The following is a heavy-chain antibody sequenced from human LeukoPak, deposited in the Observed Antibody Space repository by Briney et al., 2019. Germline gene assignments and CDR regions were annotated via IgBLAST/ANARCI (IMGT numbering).Heavy chain of an antibody. J-gene: IGHJ4*02. Sequence: GGSLRLSCTASGFAFSNHAMSWVRQAPGKGLEWVSSISISGGTTYYADSVKGRFSISRDNAKNSLYLQMNSLRGEDTAVYYCARDCPGYGDCNFDYWGQGTLVTVSS. D-gene: IGHD4-17*01. CDR1: GFAFSNHA. V-gene: IGHV3-23*01. CDR3: ARDCPGYGDCNFDY. CDR2: ISISGGTT.